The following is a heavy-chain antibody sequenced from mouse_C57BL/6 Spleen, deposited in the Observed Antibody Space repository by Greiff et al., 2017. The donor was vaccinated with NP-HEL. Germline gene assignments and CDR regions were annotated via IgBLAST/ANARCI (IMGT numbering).Heavy chain of an antibody. V-gene: IGHV1-80*01. CDR1: GYAFSSYW. CDR3: ARGRYDYLYWYFDV. J-gene: IGHJ1*03. CDR2: IYPGDGDT. D-gene: IGHD2-4*01. Sequence: VQLQQSGAELVKPGASVKISCKASGYAFSSYWMNWVKQRPGKGLEWIGQIYPGDGDTNYNGKFKGKATLTADKSSSTAYMQLSSLTSEDSAVYFCARGRYDYLYWYFDVWGTGTTVTVSS.